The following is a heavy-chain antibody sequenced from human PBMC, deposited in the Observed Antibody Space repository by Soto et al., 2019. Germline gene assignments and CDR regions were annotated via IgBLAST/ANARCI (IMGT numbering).Heavy chain of an antibody. Sequence: GGSLRLSGAASGFTFSSYAMQWVRQAPGKGLEWVAVISYDGSNKYYADSVKGRFTISRDNSKNTLYLQMNSLRAEDTAVYYCARIDTVTNYYYYGMDVWGQGTTVTVSS. J-gene: IGHJ6*02. CDR1: GFTFSSYA. CDR3: ARIDTVTNYYYYGMDV. CDR2: ISYDGSNK. V-gene: IGHV3-30-3*01. D-gene: IGHD4-4*01.